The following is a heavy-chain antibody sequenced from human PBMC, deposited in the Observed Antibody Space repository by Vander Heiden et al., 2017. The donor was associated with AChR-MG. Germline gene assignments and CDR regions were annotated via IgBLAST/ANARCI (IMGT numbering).Heavy chain of an antibody. CDR3: ARESAAALGY. D-gene: IGHD2-15*01. J-gene: IGHJ4*02. CDR1: GFTFSDPW. CDR2: INSDGSRT. Sequence: EVQLVESGGDLIQPGGSLRLSCAASGFTFSDPWMHLVRQAPGKGLVGGARINSDGSRTNYADSVKGRITISRDNAKNTLYLQVNSLRAEDTAVYYCARESAAALGYWGQGTLVTVSS. V-gene: IGHV3-74*01.